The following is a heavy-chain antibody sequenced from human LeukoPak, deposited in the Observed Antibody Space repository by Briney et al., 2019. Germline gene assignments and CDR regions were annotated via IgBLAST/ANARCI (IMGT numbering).Heavy chain of an antibody. CDR1: GGSVSSGSYY. CDR3: ARVRYGMDV. Sequence: SETLSLTCTVSGGSVSSGSYYWSWIRQSPGKGLEWIGYIYYSGSTNYNPSLKSRVTISVDTSKNQFSLKLSSVTAADTAVYYCARVRYGMDVWGQGTTVTVSS. J-gene: IGHJ6*02. CDR2: IYYSGST. V-gene: IGHV4-61*01.